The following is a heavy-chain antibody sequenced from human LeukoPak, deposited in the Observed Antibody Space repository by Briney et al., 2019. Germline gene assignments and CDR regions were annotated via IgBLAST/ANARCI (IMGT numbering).Heavy chain of an antibody. Sequence: PGGSLRLSCTASGLTFSSYWMHWVRQAPGKGLVWVSRINTDGSSTAYADSVKGRFTISRDNSEDTLYLQMNSLRVEDTAVYYCAKGTTKFRGASFCILDCWGQGTLVTVSS. D-gene: IGHD3-10*01. CDR2: INTDGSST. V-gene: IGHV3-74*01. CDR3: AKGTTKFRGASFCILDC. J-gene: IGHJ4*02. CDR1: GLTFSSYW.